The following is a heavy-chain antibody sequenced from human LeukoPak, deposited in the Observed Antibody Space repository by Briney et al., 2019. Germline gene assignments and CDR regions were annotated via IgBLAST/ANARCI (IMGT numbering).Heavy chain of an antibody. CDR3: ARGTRARSSGPPDY. J-gene: IGHJ4*02. CDR2: INHSGST. CDR1: GGSFSGYY. V-gene: IGHV4-34*01. D-gene: IGHD3-22*01. Sequence: SETLSLTCAVYGGSFSGYYWSWIRQPPGKGLEWIGEINHSGSTNHNPSLKSRVTISVDTSKNQFSLKLSSVTAADTAVYYCARGTRARSSGPPDYWGQGTLVTVSS.